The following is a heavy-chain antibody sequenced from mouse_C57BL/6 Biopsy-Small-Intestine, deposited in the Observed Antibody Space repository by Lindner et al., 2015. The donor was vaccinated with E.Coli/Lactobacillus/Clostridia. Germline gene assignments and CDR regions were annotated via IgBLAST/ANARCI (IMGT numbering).Heavy chain of an antibody. Sequence: VQLQESGPELVKPGASVKISCKASGYSFTDYNMNWVKQNNGKSLEWIGIINPNYGTTSYNQKFKDKATLTADKSSSTAYMQLSSLTYEDSAVYYCARHGYYVTLVFAYWGQGTLVTVSA. CDR1: GYSFTDYN. V-gene: IGHV1-39*01. J-gene: IGHJ3*01. D-gene: IGHD2-3*01. CDR3: ARHGYYVTLVFAY. CDR2: INPNYGTT.